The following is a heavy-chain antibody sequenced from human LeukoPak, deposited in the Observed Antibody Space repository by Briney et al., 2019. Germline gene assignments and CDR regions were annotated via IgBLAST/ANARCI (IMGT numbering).Heavy chain of an antibody. J-gene: IGHJ3*02. CDR3: ARLQAAMVTFFAFDI. Sequence: SETLSLTCTVSGGSISSSSYYWGWIRQPPGKGLEWIGSIYYSGSTYYNPSLKSRVTISVDTSKNQFSLKLSSVTAADTAVYYCARLQAAMVTFFAFDIWGQGTMVTVSS. D-gene: IGHD5-18*01. CDR1: GGSISSSSYY. V-gene: IGHV4-39*01. CDR2: IYYSGST.